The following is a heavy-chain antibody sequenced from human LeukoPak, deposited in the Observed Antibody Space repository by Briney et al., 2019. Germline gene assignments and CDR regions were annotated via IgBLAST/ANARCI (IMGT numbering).Heavy chain of an antibody. CDR1: GGPFGIYN. V-gene: IGHV4-34*01. D-gene: IGHD3-10*01. CDR2: INHSGST. CDR3: AGPGAGDLDY. J-gene: IGHJ4*02. Sequence: TETLSLTCAVYGGPFGIYNWSWVRQPPGKGLGWMWQINHSGSTNYNPSPKKRVTISVDTSKNQFSLKLSSVTAADTAVYYCAGPGAGDLDYWGQGTLVTVSS.